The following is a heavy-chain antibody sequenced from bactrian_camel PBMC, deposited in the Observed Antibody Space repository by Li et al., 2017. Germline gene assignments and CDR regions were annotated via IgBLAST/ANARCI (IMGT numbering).Heavy chain of an antibody. CDR2: IRRDGDE. J-gene: IGHJ4*01. D-gene: IGHD1*01. Sequence: VQLVESGGGLVQPGGSLRLSCVASGFTFSSSGMHWVRQAPGKAREGIAGIRRDGDEYYAGSVKGRFTISHDAAKNSVDLQMNSLKPDDTAVYYCAATGQMLSVAGCRTQGTQVTGS. V-gene: IGHV3S10*01. CDR1: GFTFSSSG.